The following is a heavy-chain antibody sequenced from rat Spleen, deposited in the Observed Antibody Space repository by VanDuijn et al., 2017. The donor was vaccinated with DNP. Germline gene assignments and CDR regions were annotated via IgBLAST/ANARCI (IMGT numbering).Heavy chain of an antibody. V-gene: IGHV5-7*01. CDR2: IFYDGSRT. J-gene: IGHJ2*01. CDR1: GFTFSDYN. CDR3: IRWNSGHFDY. D-gene: IGHD4-3*01. Sequence: EVQLVESGGGLVQPGRSLKLSCVASGFTFSDYNMAWVRQAPKKGLEWVATIFYDGSRTYYRDSVKGRFTISRDNAKSTLYLQMNSLRSEDMATYYCIRWNSGHFDYWGQGVMVTVSS.